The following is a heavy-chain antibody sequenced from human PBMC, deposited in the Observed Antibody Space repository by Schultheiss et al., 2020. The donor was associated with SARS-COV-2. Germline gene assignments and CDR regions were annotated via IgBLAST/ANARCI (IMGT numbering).Heavy chain of an antibody. D-gene: IGHD3-10*01. CDR2: IYYTGIT. V-gene: IGHV4-59*01. CDR3: ARAARVEQLFSVRGGHLDY. CDR1: GSSISGYF. J-gene: IGHJ4*02. Sequence: SETLSLTCTVSGSSISGYFWTWIRQPPGKGLEQVGNIYYTGITKYSPSLKSRVTISGDASKNQFSLRLGSVTAADTAVYYCARAARVEQLFSVRGGHLDYWGRGTQVTVSS.